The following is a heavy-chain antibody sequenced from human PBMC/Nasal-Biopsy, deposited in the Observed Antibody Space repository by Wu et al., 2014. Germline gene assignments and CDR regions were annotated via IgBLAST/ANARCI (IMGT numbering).Heavy chain of an antibody. J-gene: IGHJ5*02. D-gene: IGHD2-2*01. CDR1: GFTFSIYW. CDR2: INGDGSDI. CDR3: APPDPLCSSTSCPHWFDP. Sequence: LRLSCAASGFTFSIYWMHWVRQVPGKGLMWISRINGDGSDISYADSVKGRFTISRDNAKNTLYLQMNSLRAEDTAVYYCAPPDPLCSSTSCPHWFDPWGQGTLVTVSS. V-gene: IGHV3-74*01.